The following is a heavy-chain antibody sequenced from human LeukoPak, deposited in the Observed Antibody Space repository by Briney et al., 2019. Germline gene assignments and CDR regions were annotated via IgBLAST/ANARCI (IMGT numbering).Heavy chain of an antibody. Sequence: SETLSLTCTVSGGPISSSSYYWGWIRQPPGKGLEWIGSIYYSGSTYYNPSLKSRVTISVDTSKNQFSLKLSSVTAADTAVYYCARVLKKPTLFGVAHAFDYWGQGTLVTVSS. CDR3: ARVLKKPTLFGVAHAFDY. CDR2: IYYSGST. D-gene: IGHD3-3*01. CDR1: GGPISSSSYY. J-gene: IGHJ4*02. V-gene: IGHV4-39*07.